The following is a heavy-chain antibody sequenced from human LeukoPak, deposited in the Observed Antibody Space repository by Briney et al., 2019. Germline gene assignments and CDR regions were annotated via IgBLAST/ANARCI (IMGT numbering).Heavy chain of an antibody. CDR1: VGTFSSYA. CDR2: IIPIFGTA. Sequence: ASVKVSCKASVGTFSSYAISWMRQAPGQGLEWMGGIIPIFGTANYAQKFQGRVTITTDESTSTAYMELSSLRSEDTAVYYCARGPELERFDYWGQGTLVTVSS. CDR3: ARGPELERFDY. V-gene: IGHV1-69*05. D-gene: IGHD1-1*01. J-gene: IGHJ4*02.